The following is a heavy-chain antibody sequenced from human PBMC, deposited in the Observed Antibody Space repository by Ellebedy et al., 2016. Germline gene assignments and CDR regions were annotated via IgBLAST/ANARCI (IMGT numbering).Heavy chain of an antibody. CDR3: ASGVGWLIEH. Sequence: GESLKISCAASGLTSTTYWMNWVRQAPGKGLEWVASINEDGSAKDYVDSVKGRFTISGDNAKKSMYLQMNSLRVEDTAVYHCASGVGWLIEHWGQGTLVTVSS. J-gene: IGHJ1*01. V-gene: IGHV3-7*01. CDR2: INEDGSAK. D-gene: IGHD6-19*01. CDR1: GLTSTTYW.